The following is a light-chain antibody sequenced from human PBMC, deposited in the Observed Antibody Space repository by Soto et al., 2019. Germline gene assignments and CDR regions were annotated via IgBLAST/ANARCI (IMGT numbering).Light chain of an antibody. CDR1: SGHSSYA. CDR2: LNSDGSH. V-gene: IGLV4-69*01. J-gene: IGLJ2*01. CDR3: QTWGTGTHVV. Sequence: QLVLTQSPSASASLGASVKLTCTLSSGHSSYAIAWHQQQPEKGPRYLMKLNSDGSHSKGDGIPDRFSGSSSGAERYLTISRLPSEDEADYYCQTWGTGTHVVFGGGTKLTVL.